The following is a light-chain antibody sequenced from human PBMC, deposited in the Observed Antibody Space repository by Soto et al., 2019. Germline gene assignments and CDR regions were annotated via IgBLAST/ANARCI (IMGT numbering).Light chain of an antibody. Sequence: QSALTQPASVSGSPGQSITISCNGTSSDVGGYNYVSWYQQHAGKAPKLMIYEVTNRPSGVSNRFSGSKSGNTASLTISGLRAEDEADYYCSSYTGSSTLVLFGGGPKLTVL. J-gene: IGLJ2*01. CDR1: SSDVGGYNY. CDR3: SSYTGSSTLVL. V-gene: IGLV2-14*01. CDR2: EVT.